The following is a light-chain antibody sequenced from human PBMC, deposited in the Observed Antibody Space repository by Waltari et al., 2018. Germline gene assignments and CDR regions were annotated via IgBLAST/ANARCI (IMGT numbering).Light chain of an antibody. Sequence: ETVMTQSPATLSVSPGERATLSCRASQSVNSNLAWYQQKPGQAPRLLIYGASTRATGIPARFSGSGSGTEFTLTISSLQSEDFAVYYCQQYNNWPPRTFGQGTKVEIK. CDR1: QSVNSN. J-gene: IGKJ1*01. CDR2: GAS. V-gene: IGKV3-15*01. CDR3: QQYNNWPPRT.